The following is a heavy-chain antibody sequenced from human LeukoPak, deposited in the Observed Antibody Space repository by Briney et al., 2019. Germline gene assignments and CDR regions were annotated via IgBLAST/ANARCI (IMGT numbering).Heavy chain of an antibody. D-gene: IGHD5-12*01. Sequence: SWIRQPPGKGLEWMGRIDPSDSYTNYSPSFQGHVTISADKSISTAYLQWSSLKASDTAMYYCARSYSGYDYLDYWGQGTLVTVSS. CDR3: ARSYSGYDYLDY. J-gene: IGHJ4*02. V-gene: IGHV5-10-1*01. CDR2: IDPSDSYT.